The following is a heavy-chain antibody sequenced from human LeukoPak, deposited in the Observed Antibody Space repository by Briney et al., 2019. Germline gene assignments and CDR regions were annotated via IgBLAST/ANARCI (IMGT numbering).Heavy chain of an antibody. J-gene: IGHJ4*02. Sequence: SSETLSLTCTVSGGPISSYYWSWIRPPPGKGLEWVGYIYYSGSTNYNPSLKSRVTISVDTSKNQFSLKLSSVTAADTAVYYCARDSPLNYYFDYWGQGTLVTVSS. CDR2: IYYSGST. V-gene: IGHV4-59*01. CDR3: ARDSPLNYYFDY. CDR1: GGPISSYY.